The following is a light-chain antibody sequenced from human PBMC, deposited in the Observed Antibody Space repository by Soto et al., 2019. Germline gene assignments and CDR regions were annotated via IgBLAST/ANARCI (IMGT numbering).Light chain of an antibody. J-gene: IGKJ1*01. Sequence: EIVMTQSPATLSVSPGDTATLSCRASQSVNTNLAWYQQKPGQAPRLLIYAASTRATGIPARFSGSGSGTEFTLTISSLQSEDFAVYYCQPCDNWPLFGQGTKVEIK. CDR1: QSVNTN. V-gene: IGKV3-15*01. CDR2: AAS. CDR3: QPCDNWPL.